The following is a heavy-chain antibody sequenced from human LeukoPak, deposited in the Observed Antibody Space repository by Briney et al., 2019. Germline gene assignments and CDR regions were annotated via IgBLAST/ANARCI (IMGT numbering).Heavy chain of an antibody. CDR1: GGSISSSNW. CDR3: ARGSAGCCSGGSCYYPLDY. J-gene: IGHJ4*02. CDR2: IYHSGST. V-gene: IGHV4-4*02. D-gene: IGHD2-15*01. Sequence: SETLSLTCAVSGGSISSSNWWSWVRQPPGKGLEWIGEIYHSGSTNYNPSLKSRVTISVDKSKNQFSLKLSSVTAADTAVYYCARGSAGCCSGGSCYYPLDYWGQGTLVTVSS.